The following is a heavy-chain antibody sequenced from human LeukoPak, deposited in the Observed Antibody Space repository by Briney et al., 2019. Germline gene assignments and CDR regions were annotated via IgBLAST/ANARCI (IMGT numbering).Heavy chain of an antibody. CDR1: GFSFRTYE. CDR3: ARVLKPDYHASGSYYLDV. V-gene: IGHV3-48*03. D-gene: IGHD3-10*01. J-gene: IGHJ6*04. CDR2: ISSRGNTI. Sequence: GGSLRLSCAASGFSFRTYEMSWVRQAPGRGLECVSYISSRGNTIYYADSVKGRFTISRDNAKNSLHLEMNSLRAEDMAVYYCARVLKPDYHASGSYYLDVWGRGTTVTVSS.